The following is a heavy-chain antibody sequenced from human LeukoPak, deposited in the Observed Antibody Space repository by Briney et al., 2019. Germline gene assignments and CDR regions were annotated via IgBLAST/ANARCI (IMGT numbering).Heavy chain of an antibody. J-gene: IGHJ4*02. CDR1: GFTFSDYY. D-gene: IGHD6-19*01. V-gene: IGHV3-11*04. CDR3: ARAEDGSGWYSDY. Sequence: PGRSLRLSCAASGFTFSDYYMSWIRQAPGKGLEWGSYISSSGSTIYYADSVKGRFTSSRDNAKNSLYLQMNSLRAEDTAVYYCARAEDGSGWYSDYWGQGTLVTVSS. CDR2: ISSSGSTI.